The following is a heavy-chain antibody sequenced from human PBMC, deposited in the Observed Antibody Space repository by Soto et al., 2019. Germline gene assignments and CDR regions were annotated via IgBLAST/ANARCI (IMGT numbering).Heavy chain of an antibody. V-gene: IGHV1-69*13. Sequence: SVKVSCKASGGTFSSYAISWVRQAPGQGLEWMGGIIPIFGTANYAQKFQGRVTITADESTSTAYMELSSLRSEDTAVYYCARAPPRVYSSGSPGSYGMDVWGQGTTVTVSS. D-gene: IGHD6-19*01. J-gene: IGHJ6*02. CDR1: GGTFSSYA. CDR2: IIPIFGTA. CDR3: ARAPPRVYSSGSPGSYGMDV.